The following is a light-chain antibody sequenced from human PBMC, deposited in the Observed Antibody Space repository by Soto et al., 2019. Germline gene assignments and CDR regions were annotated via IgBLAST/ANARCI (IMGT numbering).Light chain of an antibody. CDR1: QLFSSN. J-gene: IGKJ5*01. V-gene: IGKV3-15*01. CDR3: QQYNNWPRT. Sequence: LMMQSPATLSLSAGDSVNLSCMASQLFSSNLAWYKHNTGQAPRILIYGVSTRETGVPDRFSGSASGTELNLTISSLQSEDFAVYYCQQYNNWPRTFGQGTRLEIK. CDR2: GVS.